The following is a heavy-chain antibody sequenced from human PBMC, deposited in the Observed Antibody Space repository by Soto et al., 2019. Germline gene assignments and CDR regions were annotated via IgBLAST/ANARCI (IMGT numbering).Heavy chain of an antibody. V-gene: IGHV4-34*01. J-gene: IGHJ4*02. CDR3: ATFVGATTVTRGSPRDY. D-gene: IGHD4-4*01. CDR2: INHSGSI. CDR1: GGSFSGYH. Sequence: VQLQQWGAGLLKPSETLSLTCAVYGGSFSGYHWSWFRQPPGKGLEWFGEINHSGSINYNPSLKSRVTISVDTSKNQFSLNLSSVTAADTAVYYCATFVGATTVTRGSPRDYWGQGTLVTVSS.